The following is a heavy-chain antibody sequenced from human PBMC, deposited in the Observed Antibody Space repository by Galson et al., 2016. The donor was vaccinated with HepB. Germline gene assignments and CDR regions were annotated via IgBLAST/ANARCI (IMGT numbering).Heavy chain of an antibody. J-gene: IGHJ5*02. Sequence: SETLSLTCTVSGGSLTSYYWSWIRQPPGKGLEWIGYIFYSGSTKYNPSLKSRVTISLDTSKNQFSLNLRSVTAADTAVYYCARAGLRFLPPNWFDPWGQGTLVTVSS. CDR1: GGSLTSYY. D-gene: IGHD3-3*01. V-gene: IGHV4-59*01. CDR2: IFYSGST. CDR3: ARAGLRFLPPNWFDP.